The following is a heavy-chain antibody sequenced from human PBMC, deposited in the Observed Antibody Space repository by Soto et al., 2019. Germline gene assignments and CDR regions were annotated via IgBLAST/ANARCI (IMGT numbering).Heavy chain of an antibody. Sequence: QLQLQESGSGLVKPSETLSLTCSVSGGSISSGGYSWSWIRQPPGKGLEWIGYIYHSGSTHYNPSLKSRVTISVDRSKNQFSLKLTSVTAADTAVYYCARYRVGISWYADYWGRGTRVTVSS. CDR1: GGSISSGGYS. CDR2: IYHSGST. J-gene: IGHJ4*02. CDR3: ARYRVGISWYADY. D-gene: IGHD6-13*01. V-gene: IGHV4-30-2*01.